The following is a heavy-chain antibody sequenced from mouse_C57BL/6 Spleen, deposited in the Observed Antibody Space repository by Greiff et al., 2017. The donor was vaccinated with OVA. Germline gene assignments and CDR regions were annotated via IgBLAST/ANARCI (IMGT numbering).Heavy chain of an antibody. CDR3: TTGAGAWFAY. V-gene: IGHV5-9-1*02. CDR1: GFTFSSYA. CDR2: ISSGGDYI. J-gene: IGHJ3*01. Sequence: EVHLVESGEGLVKPGGSLKLSCAASGFTFSSYAMSWVRQTPEKRLEWVAYISSGGDYIYYADTVKGRFTISRDNARNTLYLQMSSLKSEDTAMYYCTTGAGAWFAYWGQGTLVTVSA.